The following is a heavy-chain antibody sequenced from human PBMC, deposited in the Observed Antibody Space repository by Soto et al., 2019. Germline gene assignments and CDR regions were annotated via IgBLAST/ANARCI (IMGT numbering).Heavy chain of an antibody. D-gene: IGHD3-9*01. J-gene: IGHJ3*02. CDR2: ISSSSSYT. Sequence: QVQLVESGGGLVKPGGSLRLSCAASGFTFSDYYMSWIRQAPGKGLEWVSYISSSSSYTNYADSVKGRFTISRDNAKNSLYLQMNSLRAEDTAVYYCARDADILTGSDAFDIWGQGTMVTXSS. CDR3: ARDADILTGSDAFDI. CDR1: GFTFSDYY. V-gene: IGHV3-11*05.